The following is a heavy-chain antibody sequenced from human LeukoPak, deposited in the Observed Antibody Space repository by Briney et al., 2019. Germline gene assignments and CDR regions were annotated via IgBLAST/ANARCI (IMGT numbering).Heavy chain of an antibody. CDR1: GFTFSSYA. J-gene: IGHJ4*02. D-gene: IGHD2-2*01. CDR2: ISYDGSNK. Sequence: GRSLRLSCAASGFTFSSYAMHWVRQAPGKGLEWVAVISYDGSNKYYADSVKGRFTVSRDNAKNSLFLQMNSLGAEDTAVYYCARRYCGSTSCQPLDYWGQGTLVTVSS. V-gene: IGHV3-30-3*01. CDR3: ARRYCGSTSCQPLDY.